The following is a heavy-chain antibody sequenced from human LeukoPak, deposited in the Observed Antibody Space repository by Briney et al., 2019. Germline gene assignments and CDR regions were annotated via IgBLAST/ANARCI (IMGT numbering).Heavy chain of an antibody. D-gene: IGHD2/OR15-2a*01. V-gene: IGHV1-18*01. J-gene: IGHJ4*02. CDR2: ISAYNGNT. CDR3: ARADNSKF. CDR1: GYTFTSYG. Sequence: ASVTVSCTASGYTFTSYGISWVRQAPGQGLEWMGWISAYNGNTNYAQKFQGRVTMTTDTSTRTAYMELRSLESDDTAVYYCARADNSKFWGQGTLDTVSS.